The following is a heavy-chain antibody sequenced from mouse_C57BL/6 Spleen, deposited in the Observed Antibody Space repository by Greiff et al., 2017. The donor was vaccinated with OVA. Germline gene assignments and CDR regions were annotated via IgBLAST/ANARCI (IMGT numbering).Heavy chain of an antibody. CDR1: GYAFTNYL. CDR3: ARETTVVVPYAMDY. Sequence: QVQLQQSGAELVRPGTSVKVSCKASGYAFTNYLIEWVKQRPGQGLEWIGVINPGSGGTNYNEKFKGKATLTADKSSSTAYMQLSSLTSEDSAVYFCARETTVVVPYAMDYWGQGTSVTVSS. CDR2: INPGSGGT. V-gene: IGHV1-54*01. J-gene: IGHJ4*01. D-gene: IGHD1-1*01.